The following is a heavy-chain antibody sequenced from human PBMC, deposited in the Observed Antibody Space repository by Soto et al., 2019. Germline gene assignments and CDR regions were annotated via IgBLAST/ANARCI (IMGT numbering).Heavy chain of an antibody. J-gene: IGHJ5*02. V-gene: IGHV4-59*01. CDR1: GGSISSYY. Sequence: SETLSLTCTVSGGSISSYYWSWIRQPPGKGLEWIGYIYYSGSTNYNPSLKSRVTISVDTSKNQFSLKLSSVTAAYTAVYYCARVEKDIVVVPAATWFDPWGQGTLVTVSS. CDR3: ARVEKDIVVVPAATWFDP. CDR2: IYYSGST. D-gene: IGHD2-2*01.